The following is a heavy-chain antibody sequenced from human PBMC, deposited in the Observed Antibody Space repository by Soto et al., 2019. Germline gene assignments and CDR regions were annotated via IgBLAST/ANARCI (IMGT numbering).Heavy chain of an antibody. Sequence: GGSLRLSCVASGFTFSDYAMTWVRQPPGKGLEWISETSGSGDSTHYAGSVRGRFTISRDNSENTLYLQMNSLRAEDTAVYYCAKHNYISGSYFRGQGTLVTVSS. D-gene: IGHD3-10*01. CDR1: GFTFSDYA. CDR2: TSGSGDST. V-gene: IGHV3-23*01. CDR3: AKHNYISGSYF. J-gene: IGHJ1*01.